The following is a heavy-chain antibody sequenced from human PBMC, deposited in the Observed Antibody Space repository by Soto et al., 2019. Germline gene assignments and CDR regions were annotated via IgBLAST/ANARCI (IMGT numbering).Heavy chain of an antibody. D-gene: IGHD6-13*01. CDR1: GFTFSDYY. V-gene: IGHV3-11*01. CDR2: ISSSGSTI. J-gene: IGHJ4*02. Sequence: QRLSCAASGFTFSDYYMSWIRQAPGKGLEWVSYISSSGSTIYYADSVKGRFTISRDNAKNSLYLQMNSLRAEDTAVYYCARDPGIAAAEHYFDYWGQGTLVTVSS. CDR3: ARDPGIAAAEHYFDY.